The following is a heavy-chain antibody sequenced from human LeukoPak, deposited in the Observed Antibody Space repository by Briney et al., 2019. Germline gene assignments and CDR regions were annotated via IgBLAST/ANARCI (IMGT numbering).Heavy chain of an antibody. CDR1: GFTFSSYD. CDR3: ARGVRPGSSSTSQFDY. Sequence: GGSLRLSCAAPGFTFSSYDMHWVRQAPGKGLEWVSAIGTAGDPYYPGSVKGRFTISRENAKNSLYLQMNSLRAGDTAVYYCARGVRPGSSSTSQFDYWGQGTLVTASS. J-gene: IGHJ4*02. CDR2: IGTAGDP. D-gene: IGHD2-2*01. V-gene: IGHV3-13*05.